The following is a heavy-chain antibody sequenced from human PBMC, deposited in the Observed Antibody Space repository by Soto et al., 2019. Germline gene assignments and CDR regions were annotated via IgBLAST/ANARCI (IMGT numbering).Heavy chain of an antibody. Sequence: SETLSLTCAVYGGSFSGYYWSWIRQPPGKGLEWIGEINHSGSTNYNPSLKSRVTISVDTSKNQFSLKLSSVTAADTAVYYCARVGGYYGSGSYYQRYFDYWGQGTLVTVSS. CDR3: ARVGGYYGSGSYYQRYFDY. V-gene: IGHV4-34*01. CDR2: INHSGST. D-gene: IGHD3-10*01. J-gene: IGHJ4*02. CDR1: GGSFSGYY.